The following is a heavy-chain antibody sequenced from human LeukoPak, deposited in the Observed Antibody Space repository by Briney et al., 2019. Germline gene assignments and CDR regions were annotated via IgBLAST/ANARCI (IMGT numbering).Heavy chain of an antibody. V-gene: IGHV3-30-3*01. CDR1: GFDFNDYD. Sequence: PGGSLRLSCVASGFDFNDYDFHWVRQAPGKGLEWLTIISFDGSNRYYAKSVKGRFTISRDNAKNSLYLQMNSLRAEDTTVYYCARVAAGYYRGMDVWGQGTTVTVSS. J-gene: IGHJ6*02. CDR2: ISFDGSNR. CDR3: ARVAAGYYRGMDV. D-gene: IGHD6-13*01.